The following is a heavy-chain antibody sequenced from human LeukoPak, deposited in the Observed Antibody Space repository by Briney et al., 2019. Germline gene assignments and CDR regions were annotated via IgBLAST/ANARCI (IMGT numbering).Heavy chain of an antibody. D-gene: IGHD3-22*01. CDR1: GGSISSYY. CDR2: IYYSGST. V-gene: IGHV4-59*12. J-gene: IGHJ4*02. Sequence: TSSETLSLTCTVSGGSISSYYWSWIRQPPGKGLEWIGYIYYSGSTNYNPSLKSRVTISVDTSKNQFSLKLSSVTAADTAVYYCARGGLSYYYDSSGYPYSGRRRYYFDYWGQGTLVTVSS. CDR3: ARGGLSYYYDSSGYPYSGRRRYYFDY.